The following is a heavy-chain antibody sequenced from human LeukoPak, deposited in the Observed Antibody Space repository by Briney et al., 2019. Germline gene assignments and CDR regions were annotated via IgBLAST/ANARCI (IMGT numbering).Heavy chain of an antibody. CDR1: GCTFTSYG. Sequence: ASVKVSCKASGCTFTSYGISWVRQAPGQGLEWMGWISGYNGNTKYAQKFQGRVTLTTDTSTSTAYMEPRSLRSDDTAVYYCARDLSGYSYGLFDYWGQGTLVTVSS. J-gene: IGHJ4*02. V-gene: IGHV1-18*01. CDR2: ISGYNGNT. CDR3: ARDLSGYSYGLFDY. D-gene: IGHD5-18*01.